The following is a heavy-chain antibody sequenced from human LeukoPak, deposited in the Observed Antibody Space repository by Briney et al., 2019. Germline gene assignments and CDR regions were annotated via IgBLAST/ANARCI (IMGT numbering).Heavy chain of an antibody. V-gene: IGHV3-53*01. CDR3: ATSLWGLGHDAFDI. J-gene: IGHJ3*02. CDR2: VYSGGST. Sequence: GSLRLSCAASGFPVSSNYMSWVRQAPGKGLEWVSVVYSGGSTYYADSVKGRFTISRDNSKNTLYLQMNSLRAEDTAVYYCATSLWGLGHDAFDIWGQGTMVTVSS. CDR1: GFPVSSNY. D-gene: IGHD3-16*02.